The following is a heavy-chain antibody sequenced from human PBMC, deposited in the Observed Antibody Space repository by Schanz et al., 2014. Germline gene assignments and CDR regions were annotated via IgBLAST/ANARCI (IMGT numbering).Heavy chain of an antibody. CDR1: GGTFSSYT. Sequence: QLQLVQSGAEVKKPGSSVKVSCKLSGGTFSSYTISWMRQAPGQGLEWMGKIIPVLNIATYAQRFQGRLTITADKSTSTAYMELRSLRSDDTAVYYCARVQDDILTGSEYYYGMDVWGQGTTVTVSS. J-gene: IGHJ6*02. D-gene: IGHD3-9*01. V-gene: IGHV1-69*02. CDR3: ARVQDDILTGSEYYYGMDV. CDR2: IIPVLNIA.